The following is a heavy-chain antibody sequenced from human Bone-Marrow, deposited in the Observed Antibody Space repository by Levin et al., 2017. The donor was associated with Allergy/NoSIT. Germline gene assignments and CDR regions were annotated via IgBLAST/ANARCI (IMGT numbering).Heavy chain of an antibody. CDR1: GFTFSNSW. V-gene: IGHV3-7*01. J-gene: IGHJ5*02. CDR2: IKEDGSEK. CDR3: ARDQFRRATIGARWFDP. D-gene: IGHD5-24*01. Sequence: PGGSLRLSCAASGFTFSNSWMSWVLQTPGKGLEWVANIKEDGSEKYYVDSVKGRFTISRDNAKNSLYVQMNSLRAEDTAVYYCARDQFRRATIGARWFDPWGQGTLVIVSS.